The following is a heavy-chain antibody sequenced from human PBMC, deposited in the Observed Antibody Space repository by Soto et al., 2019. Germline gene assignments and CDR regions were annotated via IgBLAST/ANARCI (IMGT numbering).Heavy chain of an antibody. V-gene: IGHV4-30-2*01. D-gene: IGHD1-1*01. CDR3: ARSERGGWFDP. CDR2: TYHSGST. J-gene: IGHJ5*02. Sequence: PSETLSLTCAVSGGSISSGGYSWSWIRQPPGKGLEWIGYTYHSGSTYYNPSLKSRVTISVDRSKNQFSLKRSSVTAADTAVYYCARSERGGWFDPWGQGTLVTVSS. CDR1: GGSISSGGYS.